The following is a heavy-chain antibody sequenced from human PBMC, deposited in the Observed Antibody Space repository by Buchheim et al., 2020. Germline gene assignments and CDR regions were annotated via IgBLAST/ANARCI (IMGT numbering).Heavy chain of an antibody. V-gene: IGHV1-69*04. Sequence: QVHQVQSGADVKKVGSSVKVACKASEGTFGSDAISWVRQAPGQGLEWLGRTMPLAGITNYAQKFQGRVTLTADKSTSTAYMELTNLGSDDSGTYYCARGFGGIARDWGQGTL. D-gene: IGHD2-15*01. CDR3: ARGFGGIARD. CDR1: EGTFGSDA. J-gene: IGHJ4*02. CDR2: TMPLAGIT.